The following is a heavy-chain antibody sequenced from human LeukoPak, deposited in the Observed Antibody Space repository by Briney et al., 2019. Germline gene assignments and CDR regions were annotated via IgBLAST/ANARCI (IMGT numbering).Heavy chain of an antibody. V-gene: IGHV1-46*01. CDR1: GYTFTSYY. Sequence: ASVKVSCKASGYTFTSYYMHWVRQAPGQGLEWMGMINPSGGSTSYAQKFQGRVTMTRDTSTSTVYMELSSLRSEDTAVYYCARGYYDILTGLGDNWFDPWGQGTLVTVSS. CDR3: ARGYYDILTGLGDNWFDP. D-gene: IGHD3-9*01. J-gene: IGHJ5*02. CDR2: INPSGGST.